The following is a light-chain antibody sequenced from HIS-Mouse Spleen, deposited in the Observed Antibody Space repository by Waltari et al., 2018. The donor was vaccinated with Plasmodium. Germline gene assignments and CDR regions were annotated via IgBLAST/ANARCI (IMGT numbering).Light chain of an antibody. Sequence: SYELTQPPSVSVSPGQTARITCSGDALPTQYAYWYKQKPGQAPVLVIYKDSERPAGNPERFSGSSSGTTVTLTISGVQAEDEADYYCQSADSSGTYVVFGGGTKLTVL. CDR1: ALPTQY. CDR2: KDS. V-gene: IGLV3-25*03. CDR3: QSADSSGTYVV. J-gene: IGLJ2*01.